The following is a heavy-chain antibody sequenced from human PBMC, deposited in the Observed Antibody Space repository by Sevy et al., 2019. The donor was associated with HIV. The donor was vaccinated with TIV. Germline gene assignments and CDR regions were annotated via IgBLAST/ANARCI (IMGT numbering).Heavy chain of an antibody. D-gene: IGHD1-26*01. V-gene: IGHV3-11*01. Sequence: GGSLRRSCAAYGFTFSDYYMSWIRQAPGKGLEWISYISGSQYMIYYADSVKGRFTISRDDAKNSLYLQMNSLRPEDSAVYFCARDLGTGYFDFWGQGTLVTVSS. J-gene: IGHJ4*02. CDR1: GFTFSDYY. CDR2: ISGSQYMI. CDR3: ARDLGTGYFDF.